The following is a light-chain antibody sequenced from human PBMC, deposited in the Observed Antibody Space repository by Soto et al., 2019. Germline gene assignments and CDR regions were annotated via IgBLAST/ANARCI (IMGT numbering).Light chain of an antibody. Sequence: DIQMTQSPSSQSASVGDRVTITCRASQSISSYLNWYQQKPGKAPKLLIYAASSLQSGVPSRFSGSGSGTDFTLTISSLQREDFATYYCQQSYSTPDTFGGGTKVEIK. CDR3: QQSYSTPDT. J-gene: IGKJ4*01. CDR2: AAS. CDR1: QSISSY. V-gene: IGKV1-39*01.